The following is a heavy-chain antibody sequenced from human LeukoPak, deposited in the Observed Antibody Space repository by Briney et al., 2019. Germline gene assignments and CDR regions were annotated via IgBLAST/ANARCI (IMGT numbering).Heavy chain of an antibody. CDR2: INPSGGST. V-gene: IGHV1-46*01. D-gene: IGHD7-27*01. CDR1: GYTFTSYY. J-gene: IGHJ5*02. CDR3: ARDALRNRHWGAWFDP. Sequence: ASVKVSCKASGYTFTSYYMHWVRQAPGQGLEWMGIINPSGGSTSCAQKFQGRVTMTRDTSISTAYMELSRLRSDDTAVYYCARDALRNRHWGAWFDPWGQGTLVTVSS.